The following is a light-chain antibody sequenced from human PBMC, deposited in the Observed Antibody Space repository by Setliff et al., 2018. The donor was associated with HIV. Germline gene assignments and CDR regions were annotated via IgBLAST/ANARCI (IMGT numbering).Light chain of an antibody. J-gene: IGLJ1*01. CDR3: CSNTGSNTYV. CDR2: QAT. CDR1: SSDVGRYNL. Sequence: ALAQPASVSGSPGQSITISCTGTSSDVGRYNLVSWYQQHPGKAPNLMIYQATKRPSGVSNRFSGSKSGNTASLTISGLQAEDEADYYCCSNTGSNTYVFGTGTKVTVL. V-gene: IGLV2-23*01.